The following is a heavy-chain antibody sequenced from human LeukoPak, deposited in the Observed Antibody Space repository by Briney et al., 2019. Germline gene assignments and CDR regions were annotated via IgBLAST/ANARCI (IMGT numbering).Heavy chain of an antibody. D-gene: IGHD3-10*01. Sequence: AGSLRLSCAASGFTFSSYAMSWVRQAPGTGLEWVSAISGSGGSTYYADSVKGRFTISRDNTTNTLYLQMNSLRAEDTAVYYCAKTAPMVRFDYWGQGTLVTVSS. CDR1: GFTFSSYA. V-gene: IGHV3-23*01. J-gene: IGHJ4*02. CDR3: AKTAPMVRFDY. CDR2: ISGSGGST.